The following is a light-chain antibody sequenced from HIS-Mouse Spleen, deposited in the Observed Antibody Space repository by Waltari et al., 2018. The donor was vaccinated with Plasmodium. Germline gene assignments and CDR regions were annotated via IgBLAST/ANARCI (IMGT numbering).Light chain of an antibody. Sequence: SYELTQPPSVSVSPRQTARITCSGDALPKQYAYWYHQKPGQAPVLVIYKDTERTSGIPERFSGSSSGTTVTLTISGVQAEDEADYYCQSADSSGTYVVFGGGTKLTVL. CDR3: QSADSSGTYVV. J-gene: IGLJ2*01. CDR1: ALPKQY. CDR2: KDT. V-gene: IGLV3-25*03.